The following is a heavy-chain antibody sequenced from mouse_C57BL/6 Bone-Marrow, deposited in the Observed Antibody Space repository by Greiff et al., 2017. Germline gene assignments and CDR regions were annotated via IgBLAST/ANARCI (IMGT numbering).Heavy chain of an antibody. CDR1: GFTFSSYA. D-gene: IGHD3-2*02. CDR2: ISDGGSYT. CDR3: ARDGETAQGFYAMDY. V-gene: IGHV5-4*01. J-gene: IGHJ4*01. Sequence: DVQLVESGGGLVKPGGSLKLSCAASGFTFSSYAMSWVRQTPEKRLEWVATISDGGSYTYYPDNVKGRFTISRDNAKNNLYLQMSHLKSEDTAMYDSARDGETAQGFYAMDYWGQGTSVTVSS.